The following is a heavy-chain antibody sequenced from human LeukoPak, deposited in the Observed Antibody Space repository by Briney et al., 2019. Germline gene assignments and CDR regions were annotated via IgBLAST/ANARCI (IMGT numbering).Heavy chain of an antibody. D-gene: IGHD3-10*02. CDR1: GYTFTSYD. J-gene: IGHJ4*02. V-gene: IGHV1-8*01. CDR3: ASTLVGGRKTTLNDY. CDR2: MNPNSGNT. Sequence: ASVKVSCKASGYTFTSYDINWVRQATGQGLEWMGWMNPNSGNTGYAQKFQGRVTMTTDTSTSTAYMELRSLRSDDTAVYYCASTLVGGRKTTLNDYWGQGTLVTVSS.